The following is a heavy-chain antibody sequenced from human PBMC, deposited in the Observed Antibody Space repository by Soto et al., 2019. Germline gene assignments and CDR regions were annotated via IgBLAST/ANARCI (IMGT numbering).Heavy chain of an antibody. J-gene: IGHJ6*02. CDR2: IDHNGVA. V-gene: IGHV4-4*02. CDR3: ARMNRDYYYYGMDV. Sequence: SETLSLTCGVSGDSISSSKWLTWVRQTPGNGLEWIGKIDHNGVANYNPSLEGRVTISKDISKNQISLKVTSVTAADSAVYYCARMNRDYYYYGMDVWGQGATVTVSS. CDR1: GDSISSSKW.